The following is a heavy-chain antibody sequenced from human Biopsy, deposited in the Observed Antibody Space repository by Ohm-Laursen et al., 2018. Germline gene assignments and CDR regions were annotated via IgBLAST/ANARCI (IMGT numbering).Heavy chain of an antibody. V-gene: IGHV4-59*01. D-gene: IGHD2/OR15-2a*01. Sequence: TLSLTRTVSGGSISSDYWSWLRQTPGQGLERIGYIYYSGSTNYNPSLKSRVTISVDTSKNQFSLRLNSVTAADTAVYYCARETNSTGWPYYYFYGMDVWGQGTTVTVSS. CDR3: ARETNSTGWPYYYFYGMDV. CDR2: IYYSGST. CDR1: GGSISSDY. J-gene: IGHJ6*02.